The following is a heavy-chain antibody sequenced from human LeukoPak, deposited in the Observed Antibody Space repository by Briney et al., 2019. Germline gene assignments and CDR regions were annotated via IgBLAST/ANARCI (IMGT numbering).Heavy chain of an antibody. V-gene: IGHV1-24*01. CDR2: FDPEDGET. J-gene: IGHJ6*03. Sequence: ASVKVSCKVSGYTLTELSMHWVRQAPGQGLEWMGGFDPEDGETIYAQKFQGRVTMTEDTSTDTAYMDLSSLRSEDTAVYYCATEYGAGSYFSYMDVWGKGTTVTVSS. CDR1: GYTLTELS. D-gene: IGHD3-10*01. CDR3: ATEYGAGSYFSYMDV.